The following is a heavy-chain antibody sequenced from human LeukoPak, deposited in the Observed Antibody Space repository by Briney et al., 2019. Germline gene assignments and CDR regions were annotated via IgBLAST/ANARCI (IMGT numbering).Heavy chain of an antibody. CDR1: GYTFSSYY. J-gene: IGHJ6*02. CDR3: ARRLRTGGAVEHYYYGMDV. Sequence: ASVKVSCKASGYTFSSYYMHWVRQAPGQGLEWMGIINPSGGSTSYAQKFQGRVTMTTDESTSTVYMELSSLRSEDTAVYYCARRLRTGGAVEHYYYGMDVWGQGTTVTVSS. D-gene: IGHD6-19*01. CDR2: INPSGGST. V-gene: IGHV1-46*01.